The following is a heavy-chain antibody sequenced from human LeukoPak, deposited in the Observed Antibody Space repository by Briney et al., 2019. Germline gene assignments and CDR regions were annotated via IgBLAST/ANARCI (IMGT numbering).Heavy chain of an antibody. CDR1: GDSISSSNW. D-gene: IGHD3-3*01. V-gene: IGHV4-4*02. J-gene: IGHJ4*02. CDR2: VYHSGST. Sequence: SETLSLTCAVSGDSISSSNWWSWVRLPPGKGLEWIGEVYHSGSTNYNPSLKSRVTISVGKSKNQFPLKLNSVTAADTAVYYCARYDFWSGPIDYWGQGTLVTVSS. CDR3: ARYDFWSGPIDY.